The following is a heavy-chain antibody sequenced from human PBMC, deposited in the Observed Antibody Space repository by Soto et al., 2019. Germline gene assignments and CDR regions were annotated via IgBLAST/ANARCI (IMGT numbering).Heavy chain of an antibody. J-gene: IGHJ4*02. CDR3: ARGLRIVPAYSY. CDR2: INHSGST. CDR1: GKSSSAYY. D-gene: IGHD2-2*01. V-gene: IGHV4-34*01. Sequence: QVQLQQWGAGLLKPSGTLSLTCAVYGKSSSAYYWSWIRQPPGKGLEWIGEINHSGSTNYNPSLKSRVTISVDTSKNQFSLKLRSVTAADTAVYYCARGLRIVPAYSYWGQGTLVTVSS.